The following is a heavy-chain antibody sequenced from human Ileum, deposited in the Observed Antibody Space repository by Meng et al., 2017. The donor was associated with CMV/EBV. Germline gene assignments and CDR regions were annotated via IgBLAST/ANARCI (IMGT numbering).Heavy chain of an antibody. CDR1: GFTFSSYG. CDR2: IWYDGSNK. Sequence: SCAASGFTFSSYGLHWVRQAPGKGLEWVAVIWYDGSNKYYADSVKGRFTISRDNSKNTLYLQMNSLRAEDTAVYYCAKEDIVEYYFDYWGQGTLVTVSS. CDR3: AKEDIVEYYFDY. J-gene: IGHJ4*02. V-gene: IGHV3-33*06. D-gene: IGHD2-15*01.